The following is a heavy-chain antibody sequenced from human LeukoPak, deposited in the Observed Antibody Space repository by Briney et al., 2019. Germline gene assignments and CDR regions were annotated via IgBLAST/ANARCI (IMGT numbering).Heavy chain of an antibody. Sequence: SETLSLTCTVSGGSISSYYWSWIRQPPGKGLEWIGYIYYSGSTNYNPSLKSRVTISLDTSKNQFSLKLSSVTAADTAVYYCARAILSGYPDSWGQGTLVIVFS. V-gene: IGHV4-59*01. D-gene: IGHD3-3*01. CDR1: GGSISSYY. J-gene: IGHJ4*02. CDR3: ARAILSGYPDS. CDR2: IYYSGST.